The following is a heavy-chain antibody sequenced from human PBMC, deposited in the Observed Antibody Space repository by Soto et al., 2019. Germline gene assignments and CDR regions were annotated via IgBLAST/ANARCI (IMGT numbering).Heavy chain of an antibody. V-gene: IGHV3-53*01. CDR2: IYTGGST. Sequence: EVQLVESGGGLIQPGGSLRLACAASGFIVSSNYMSWVRQAPGKGLEWVSVIYTGGSTHYADSVEGRFTISRDISKNTQYLQMNSLRAEDTAVYYCARDPGSIAVAGTIWGQGTLVTVSS. CDR3: ARDPGSIAVAGTI. D-gene: IGHD6-19*01. CDR1: GFIVSSNY. J-gene: IGHJ4*02.